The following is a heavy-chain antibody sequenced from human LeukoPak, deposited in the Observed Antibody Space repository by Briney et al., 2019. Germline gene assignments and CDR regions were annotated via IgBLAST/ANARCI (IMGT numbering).Heavy chain of an antibody. J-gene: IGHJ4*02. Sequence: PSETLSLTCAVYGGSFSGYYWSWIRQPPGKGLEWIGEINHSGSTNYNPSLKSRVTISVDTSKNQFSLKLSSVTAADTAVYYCARDMIRGVVNNWGQGALVTVSS. V-gene: IGHV4-34*01. D-gene: IGHD3-10*01. CDR3: ARDMIRGVVNN. CDR2: INHSGST. CDR1: GGSFSGYY.